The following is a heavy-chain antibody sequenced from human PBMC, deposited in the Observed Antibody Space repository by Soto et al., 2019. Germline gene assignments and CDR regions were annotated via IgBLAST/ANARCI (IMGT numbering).Heavy chain of an antibody. CDR3: ARDGEMYSSSPYYFDY. V-gene: IGHV1-3*01. Sequence: AALKVSRPAAGLTYSSYASRCVREATGHGLEWMGWINAGNGNTKYSQKFQGRVTITRDTSASTAYMELSSLRSEDTAVYYCARDGEMYSSSPYYFDYWGQGTLVTVSS. CDR1: GLTYSSYA. D-gene: IGHD6-13*01. CDR2: INAGNGNT. J-gene: IGHJ4*02.